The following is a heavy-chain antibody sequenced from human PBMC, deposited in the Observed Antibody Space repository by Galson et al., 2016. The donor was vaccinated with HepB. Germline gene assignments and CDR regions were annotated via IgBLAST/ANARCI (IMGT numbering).Heavy chain of an antibody. CDR2: IYWDYDK. Sequence: PALVKPTQTLTLTCSFSGFSLSTSAVAVGWIRQPPGKALEWLALIYWDYDKRYSPSLKNKVSITKDTSKNQVILTVTDMDPVDTATYYCAHSRLTCCTGGSCKRLTTSFDCWGQGILVTVSS. CDR3: AHSRLTCCTGGSCKRLTTSFDC. V-gene: IGHV2-5*02. D-gene: IGHD2-15*01. CDR1: GFSLSTSAVA. J-gene: IGHJ4*02.